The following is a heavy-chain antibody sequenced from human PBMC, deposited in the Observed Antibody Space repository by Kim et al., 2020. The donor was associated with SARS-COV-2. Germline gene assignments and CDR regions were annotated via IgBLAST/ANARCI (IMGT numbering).Heavy chain of an antibody. CDR1: GFTLSTYA. Sequence: GGSLRLSCEVSGFTLSTYAMSWVRQAPGKGLEWVSSISDTGRSTYYADSVKGRFTISRDNSKSTLYLQMNNLRAEDTAVYYCAKGTALPVWGQGTLVTV. J-gene: IGHJ4*02. CDR2: ISDTGRST. D-gene: IGHD2-2*01. V-gene: IGHV3-23*01. CDR3: AKGTALPV.